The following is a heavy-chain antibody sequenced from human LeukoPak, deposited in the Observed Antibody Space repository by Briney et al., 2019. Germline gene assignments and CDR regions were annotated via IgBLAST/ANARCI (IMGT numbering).Heavy chain of an antibody. J-gene: IGHJ5*02. CDR2: IIPIFGTA. Sequence: SVKVSCKASGYTFTGYYMHWVRQAPGQGLEWMGGIIPIFGTANYAQKFQGRVTITADESTSTAYMELSSLRSEDTAVYYCARWVSDWFDPWGQGTLVTVSS. D-gene: IGHD2-8*01. CDR3: ARWVSDWFDP. CDR1: GYTFTGYY. V-gene: IGHV1-69*13.